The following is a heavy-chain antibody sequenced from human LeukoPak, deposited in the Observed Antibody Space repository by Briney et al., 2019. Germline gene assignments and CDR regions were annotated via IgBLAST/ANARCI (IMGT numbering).Heavy chain of an antibody. CDR3: AREKSFLEWLSTGRRDGYYMDV. D-gene: IGHD3-3*02. Sequence: GGSLRLSCAASGFTFSSYAMHWVRQAPGKGLEWVSYISSSGSTIYYADSVKGRFTISRDNAKNSLYLQMNSLRAEDTAVYYCAREKSFLEWLSTGRRDGYYMDVWGKGTTVTISS. CDR2: ISSSGSTI. CDR1: GFTFSSYA. J-gene: IGHJ6*03. V-gene: IGHV3-48*04.